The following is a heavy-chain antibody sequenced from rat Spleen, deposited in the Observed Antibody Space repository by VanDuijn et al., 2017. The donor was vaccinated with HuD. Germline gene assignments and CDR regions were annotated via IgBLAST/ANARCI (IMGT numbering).Heavy chain of an antibody. J-gene: IGHJ3*01. V-gene: IGHV5S13*01. Sequence: EVQLVESGGGSVQPGGSLKLSCAASGFPYNNFVMAWVRQAPTKGLEWVASITGGGGNTYYRDSVKGRFTISRDNAKNTLYLQMDSLRSEDTATYYCARQGNWARWFPYWGQGTLVTVSS. D-gene: IGHD4-6*01. CDR2: ITGGGGNT. CDR1: GFPYNNFV. CDR3: ARQGNWARWFPY.